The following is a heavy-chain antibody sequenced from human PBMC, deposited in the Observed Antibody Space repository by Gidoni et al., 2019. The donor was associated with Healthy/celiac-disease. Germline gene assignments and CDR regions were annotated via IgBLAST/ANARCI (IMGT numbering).Heavy chain of an antibody. Sequence: QVQLVESGGGLVKHGGSLRLYCAASGVTFSDYYMSCIRQAPGKGLEWVSYISISGSTIYYADSVKCRFTISSDIAKNSLYLQINSLRAEDTAVYYCARVRSGSYYDYWGQGTLVTVSS. CDR2: ISISGSTI. CDR3: ARVRSGSYYDY. D-gene: IGHD1-26*01. J-gene: IGHJ4*02. V-gene: IGHV3-11*01. CDR1: GVTFSDYY.